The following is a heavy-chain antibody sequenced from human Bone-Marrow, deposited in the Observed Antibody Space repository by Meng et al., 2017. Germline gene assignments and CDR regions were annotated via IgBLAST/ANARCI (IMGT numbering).Heavy chain of an antibody. J-gene: IGHJ4*02. D-gene: IGHD2-15*01. Sequence: VQRVQAGAEVKKPGSAVKVSCKASGGNFSSYAISWVRQAPGQGLEWMGGIIPIFGTANYAQKFQGRVTITADESTSTAYMELSSLRSEDTAVYYCASGEGYCSGGSCYSGDYRGQGTLVTVSS. CDR1: GGNFSSYA. CDR2: IIPIFGTA. V-gene: IGHV1-69*01. CDR3: ASGEGYCSGGSCYSGDY.